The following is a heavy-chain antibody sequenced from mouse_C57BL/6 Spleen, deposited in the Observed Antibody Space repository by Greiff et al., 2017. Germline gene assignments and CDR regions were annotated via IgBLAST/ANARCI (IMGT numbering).Heavy chain of an antibody. Sequence: QVQLQQPGAELVRPGTSVKLSCKASGYTFTSYWMHWVKQRPGQGLEWIGVIDPSDSYTNYNQKFKGKATLTVDTSSSTAYMQLSSLTSEDSAVYYCARDEGFDYWGQGTTLTVSS. J-gene: IGHJ2*01. V-gene: IGHV1-59*01. CDR3: ARDEGFDY. CDR2: IDPSDSYT. CDR1: GYTFTSYW.